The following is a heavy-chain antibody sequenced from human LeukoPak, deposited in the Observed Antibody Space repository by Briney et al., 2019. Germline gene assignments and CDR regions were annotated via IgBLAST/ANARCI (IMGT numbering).Heavy chain of an antibody. Sequence: GSLRLSCAASGFASGFTFSDYAVSWVRQAPGKGPEWVASVNARGATTYYADSVRGRFTISRDNSKNTVYLQMISLGADDTAVYFCAKAPATGEGYYFYYMDVWGKGTTVTVSS. J-gene: IGHJ6*03. CDR3: AKAPATGEGYYFYYMDV. V-gene: IGHV3-23*01. D-gene: IGHD7-27*01. CDR1: GFTFSDYA. CDR2: VNARGATT.